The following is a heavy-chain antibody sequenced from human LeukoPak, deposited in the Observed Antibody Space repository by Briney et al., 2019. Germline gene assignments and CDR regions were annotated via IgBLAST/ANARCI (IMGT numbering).Heavy chain of an antibody. CDR1: GASISRYY. D-gene: IGHD6-19*01. CDR2: IYYSGST. CDR3: ARTGYSSGWYYFDY. Sequence: SETLSLTCTVSGASISRYYWSWVRQPPGKGLEWIGYIYYSGSTNYNPSLTSRVTISVDTTKNQFSLKLSSVTAADTAVYYCARTGYSSGWYYFDYWGEGTLVTVSS. J-gene: IGHJ4*02. V-gene: IGHV4-59*01.